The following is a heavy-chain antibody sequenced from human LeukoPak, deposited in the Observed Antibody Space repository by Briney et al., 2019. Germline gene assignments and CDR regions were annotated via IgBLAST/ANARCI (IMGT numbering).Heavy chain of an antibody. V-gene: IGHV3-23*01. Sequence: PGGSLRLSCAASGFTFSSYGMNWVRQAPGKGLEWVSAISASGGSTYYADSVKGRFTISRDNSKNTLYLQMGSLRAEDMAVYYCARGGRWLQDDYWGQGTLVTVSS. J-gene: IGHJ4*02. CDR2: ISASGGST. D-gene: IGHD5-24*01. CDR3: ARGGRWLQDDY. CDR1: GFTFSSYG.